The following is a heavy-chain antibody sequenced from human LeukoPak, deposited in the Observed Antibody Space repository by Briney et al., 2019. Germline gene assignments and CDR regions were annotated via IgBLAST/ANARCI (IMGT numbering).Heavy chain of an antibody. V-gene: IGHV3-74*03. Sequence: GGSLRLSCAASGFTFSRYWMHWVPQAPGKGLAWVSRINSDGSGTMYAASVKGRFTITRDNAKNTLYLQMNSLRAEDTAVYYCARAGGPEGWFDPWGQGTLVTVSS. CDR3: ARAGGPEGWFDP. CDR1: GFTFSRYW. J-gene: IGHJ5*02. CDR2: INSDGSGT. D-gene: IGHD3-10*01.